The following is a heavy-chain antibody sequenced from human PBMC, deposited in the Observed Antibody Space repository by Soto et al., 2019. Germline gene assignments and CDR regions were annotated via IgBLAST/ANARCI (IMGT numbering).Heavy chain of an antibody. D-gene: IGHD2-2*01. J-gene: IGHJ2*01. V-gene: IGHV2-5*02. Sequence: QITLKESGPTLMKPTQTLTLTCTFSGFSLTTSGLGVGWIRQSPGKALDWVALIYWDDDKRFSPSLNNRLAITTDSSKSQVVPTITNMDPVDTATYFSAHYSPMLRYFDLWGRRTLVTVSS. CDR2: IYWDDDK. CDR1: GFSLTTSGLG. CDR3: AHYSPMLRYFDL.